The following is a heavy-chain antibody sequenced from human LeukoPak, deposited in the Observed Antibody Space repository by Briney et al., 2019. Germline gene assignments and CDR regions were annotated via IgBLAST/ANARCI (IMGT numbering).Heavy chain of an antibody. D-gene: IGHD1-26*01. V-gene: IGHV3-15*01. CDR1: GFTFSNAW. J-gene: IGHJ3*01. CDR2: FKTKTDGGTT. Sequence: GGSLRLSCAASGFTFSNAWMTWVRQAPGKGLEWVARFKTKTDGGTTDYAAPVKGRFTISSDDSENALYLQMNSLKTEDTAVYYCTTGASGSDRGFDFWGQGTMVAVSS. CDR3: TTGASGSDRGFDF.